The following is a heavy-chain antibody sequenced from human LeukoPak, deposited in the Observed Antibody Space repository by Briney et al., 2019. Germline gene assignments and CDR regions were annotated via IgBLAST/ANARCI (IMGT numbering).Heavy chain of an antibody. CDR2: ISYDGSNK. CDR3: AGEGGGTVAVAGTGWFDP. D-gene: IGHD6-19*01. V-gene: IGHV3-30-3*01. CDR1: GLTFSSHA. J-gene: IGHJ5*02. Sequence: PGGSLRLSCAASGLTFSSHAMHWGRQAPGKGLEWEAVISYDGSNKTYADSVKGRFTISRDNSKNTLSLQMNSMRAEDTAVYYCAGEGGGTVAVAGTGWFDPWGQGTLVTVSS.